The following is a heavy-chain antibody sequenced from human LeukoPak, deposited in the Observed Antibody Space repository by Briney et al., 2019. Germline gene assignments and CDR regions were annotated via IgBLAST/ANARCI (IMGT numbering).Heavy chain of an antibody. J-gene: IGHJ4*02. CDR2: IYYSGST. Sequence: PSETLSLTCSVSGVSISSSSYYWGWLRQPPGKGLEWIGSIYYSGSTYHNPSLKSRVTMSVDTSKNQFSLTLTSVTAADTAIYYCARLDYSSSYYDSWGQGTLVTVSS. CDR3: ARLDYSSSYYDS. V-gene: IGHV4-39*01. CDR1: GVSISSSSYY. D-gene: IGHD6-13*01.